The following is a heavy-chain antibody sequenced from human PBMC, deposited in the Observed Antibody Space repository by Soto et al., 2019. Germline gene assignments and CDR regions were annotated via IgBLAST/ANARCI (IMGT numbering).Heavy chain of an antibody. CDR2: IYYSGST. CDR1: GGSISSYY. D-gene: IGHD6-13*01. CDR3: ARVQQLGSYFDY. J-gene: IGHJ4*02. Sequence: QVQLQESGPGLVKPSETLSLTCTVSGGSISSYYWSWIRQPPGKGLEWIGYIYYSGSTNHNPSRRSRVAISLDTSKNQCTLKLSSVTAADTAVYYCARVQQLGSYFDYWGQGTLVTVSS. V-gene: IGHV4-59*01.